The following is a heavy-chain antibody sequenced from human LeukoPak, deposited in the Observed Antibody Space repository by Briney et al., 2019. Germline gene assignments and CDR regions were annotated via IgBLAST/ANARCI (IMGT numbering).Heavy chain of an antibody. Sequence: GGSLRLSCAASGFTFDDYAMHWVRQAPGKGLEWVSLISWDGGSTYYADSVKGRFTISRDNSKNSLYLQMNSLRAEDTALYYCAKDGSSGWSYYYYYYMDVWGKGTTVTVSS. D-gene: IGHD6-19*01. V-gene: IGHV3-43D*03. CDR1: GFTFDDYA. J-gene: IGHJ6*03. CDR3: AKDGSSGWSYYYYYYMDV. CDR2: ISWDGGST.